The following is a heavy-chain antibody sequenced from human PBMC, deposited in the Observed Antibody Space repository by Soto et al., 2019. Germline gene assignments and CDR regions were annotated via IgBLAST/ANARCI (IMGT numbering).Heavy chain of an antibody. CDR1: GFTFSSYA. J-gene: IGHJ4*02. D-gene: IGHD3-22*01. Sequence: GGSLRLSCAASGFTFSSYAMSWVRQAPGKGLEWVSAISGSGGSTYYADSVKGRFTISRDNSKNTLYLKMNSLRAEDTAVYYCAKDQAPLIYYYDSSGYPGEFDYWGQGTLVTVSS. V-gene: IGHV3-23*01. CDR3: AKDQAPLIYYYDSSGYPGEFDY. CDR2: ISGSGGST.